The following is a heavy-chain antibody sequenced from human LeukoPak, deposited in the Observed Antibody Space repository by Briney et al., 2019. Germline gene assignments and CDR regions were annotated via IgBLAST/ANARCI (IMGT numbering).Heavy chain of an antibody. CDR3: AREPPVYYYYMDV. CDR1: GGSISSYY. CDR2: IYTSGST. Sequence: SETLSLTCTVSGGSISSYYWSWIRQPAGKGLEWIGRIYTSGSTNYSPSLKSRVTMSVDTSKNQFSLKLSSVTAADTAVYYCAREPPVYYYYMDVWDKGTTVTVSS. J-gene: IGHJ6*03. V-gene: IGHV4-4*07.